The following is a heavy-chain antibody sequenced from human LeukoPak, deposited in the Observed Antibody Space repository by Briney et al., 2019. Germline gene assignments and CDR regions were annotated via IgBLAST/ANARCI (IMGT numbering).Heavy chain of an antibody. J-gene: IGHJ4*02. V-gene: IGHV5-51*01. CDR2: IYPGDSDT. CDR3: ARQENYYYSSTYLDY. CDR1: GYSFTSYW. D-gene: IGHD3-22*01. Sequence: GESLKISCKGSGYSFTSYWIGWVRQMPGKGLEWMGVIYPGDSDTRYSPSFQGQVTISADKSISTAYLQWSSLKASDTAMYYCARQENYYYSSTYLDYWGQGTLVTVSS.